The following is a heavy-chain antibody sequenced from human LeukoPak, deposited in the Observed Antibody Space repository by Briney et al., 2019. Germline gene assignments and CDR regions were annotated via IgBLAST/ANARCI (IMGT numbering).Heavy chain of an antibody. Sequence: SETLSLTCTVSGDSISSSSYYWGWVRQPPEKGLEWIADIYYSGSSYYSPSLKSRVTISLDTSKNQFSLKLRSVTAADTAVYFCARRRYYDSTGFLDWGQGTLVSVSS. CDR1: GDSISSSSYY. CDR2: IYYSGSS. D-gene: IGHD3-22*01. V-gene: IGHV4-39*01. CDR3: ARRRYYDSTGFLD. J-gene: IGHJ1*01.